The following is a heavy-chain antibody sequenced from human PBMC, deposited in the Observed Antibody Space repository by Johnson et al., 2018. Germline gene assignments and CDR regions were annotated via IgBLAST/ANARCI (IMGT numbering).Heavy chain of an antibody. CDR3: AKQWLAYYYGMDV. J-gene: IGHJ6*02. D-gene: IGHD6-19*01. V-gene: IGHV3-7*01. Sequence: EVQLVESGGGLVQPGGSLRLSCAASGFIFSSFWMSWVRQAPGKGLEWVANIKQDGSEKYYVDSVKGRFTISRDNAKNSLYLQMNSLRAEDTAVYYCAKQWLAYYYGMDVWGQGTTVTVSS. CDR2: IKQDGSEK. CDR1: GFIFSSFW.